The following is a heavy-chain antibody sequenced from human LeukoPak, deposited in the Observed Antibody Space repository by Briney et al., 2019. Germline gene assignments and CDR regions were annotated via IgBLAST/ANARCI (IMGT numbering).Heavy chain of an antibody. CDR1: DYSISSGFY. CDR2: ISHSGST. D-gene: IGHD1-26*01. CDR3: ARDLSGGTHDY. Sequence: SETLSLTCAVSDYSISSGFYWGWIRQPPGKGLEWIGSISHSGSTYYNPSLKSRVTISVDTSNNQFSLNLWSVTAADTAVYYCARDLSGGTHDYRGQGTLVTVSS. V-gene: IGHV4-38-2*02. J-gene: IGHJ4*02.